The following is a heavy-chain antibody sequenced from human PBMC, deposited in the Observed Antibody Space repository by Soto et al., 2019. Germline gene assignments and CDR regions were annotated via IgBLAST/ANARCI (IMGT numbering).Heavy chain of an antibody. V-gene: IGHV1-2*04. CDR3: ARDGYGDPLYYYYGMDV. D-gene: IGHD4-17*01. CDR2: INPNSGGT. Sequence: ASVKGSCKAAGYTFTGYYMHWVRQAPGQGLEWMGWINPNSGGTNYAQKFQGWVTMTRDTSISTAYMELSRLRSDDTAVYYCARDGYGDPLYYYYGMDVWGQGTTVTVSS. J-gene: IGHJ6*02. CDR1: GYTFTGYY.